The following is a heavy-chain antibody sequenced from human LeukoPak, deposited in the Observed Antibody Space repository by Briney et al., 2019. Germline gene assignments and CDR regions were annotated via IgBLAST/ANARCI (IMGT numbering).Heavy chain of an antibody. CDR1: GYTFTGYY. Sequence: SVKVSCKASGYTFTGYYMHRVRQAPGQGLEWMGRIIPILGIANYAQKFQGRVTITADKSTSTAYMELSSLRSEDTAVYYCARYGPGSYPPYYYYGMDVWGQGTTVTVSS. D-gene: IGHD3-10*01. J-gene: IGHJ6*02. CDR3: ARYGPGSYPPYYYYGMDV. V-gene: IGHV1-69*02. CDR2: IIPILGIA.